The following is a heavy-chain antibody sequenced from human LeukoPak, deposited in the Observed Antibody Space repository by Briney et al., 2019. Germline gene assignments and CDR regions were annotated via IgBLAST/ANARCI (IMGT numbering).Heavy chain of an antibody. CDR3: AKWGDYDVLTGYYVSDY. V-gene: IGHV3-23*01. CDR1: GFTFSNYA. Sequence: GGSLRLSCAASGFTFSNYAMSWVRQAPGKGLXXXXXXXXGGSGIYYADSMKSRFTISRDNSKNTLYLQINSLRAEDTAVYYCAKWGDYDVLTGYYVSDYWGQGTLVTVSS. CDR2: XXXGGSGI. D-gene: IGHD3-9*01. J-gene: IGHJ4*02.